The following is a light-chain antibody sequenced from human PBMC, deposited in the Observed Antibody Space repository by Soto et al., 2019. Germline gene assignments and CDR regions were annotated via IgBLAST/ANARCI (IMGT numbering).Light chain of an antibody. Sequence: QAVLRQRPSVSAAPGQKGTISCPGSSANSGGNSVSWDHQLPGTAPKLPIYDDNKRPSVIPGRFSGSQSGTSATLGITGFQTGDEADYYCGSWDSSLSGYVFRTGTKVT. CDR2: DDN. CDR1: SANSGGNS. V-gene: IGLV1-51*01. J-gene: IGLJ1*01. CDR3: GSWDSSLSGYV.